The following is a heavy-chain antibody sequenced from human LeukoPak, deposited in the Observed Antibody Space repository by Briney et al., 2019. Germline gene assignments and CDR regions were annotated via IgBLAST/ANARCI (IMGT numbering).Heavy chain of an antibody. Sequence: GGSLRLSCAASGFTFSSYAMHWVRQAPGKGLEWVAVISYDGSNKYYADSVKGRFTISRDNSKNTLYLQMNSLRAEDTAVYYCARDALTLWDIVVVPAAQRGIFDYWGQGTLVTVSS. V-gene: IGHV3-30-3*01. CDR3: ARDALTLWDIVVVPAAQRGIFDY. J-gene: IGHJ4*02. CDR2: ISYDGSNK. D-gene: IGHD2-2*01. CDR1: GFTFSSYA.